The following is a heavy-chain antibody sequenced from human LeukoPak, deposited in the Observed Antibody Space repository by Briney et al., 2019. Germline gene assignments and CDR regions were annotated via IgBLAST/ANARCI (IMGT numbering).Heavy chain of an antibody. CDR1: PYTFNKYY. V-gene: IGHV1-46*02. CDR3: ARDSVELERRNWFDP. CDR2: INPSGRSA. D-gene: IGHD1-1*01. Sequence: ASVKVSCKASPYTFNKYYIHWVRQAPGQGLEWMGVINPSGRSASYAQRFQGRVTMTRDTSTSTVYMDLGSLTSDDTAVYYCARDSVELERRNWFDPWGQGTLVTVSS. J-gene: IGHJ5*02.